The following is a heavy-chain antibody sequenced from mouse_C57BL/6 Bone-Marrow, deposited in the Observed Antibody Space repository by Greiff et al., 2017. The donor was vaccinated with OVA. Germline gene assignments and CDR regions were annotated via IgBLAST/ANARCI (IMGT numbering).Heavy chain of an antibody. D-gene: IGHD2-4*01. V-gene: IGHV6-6*01. CDR1: GFTFSDAW. CDR2: IRNKANNHAT. Sequence: EVKLQESGGGLVQPGGSMKLSCAASGFTFSDAWMDWVRQSPEKGLEWVAEIRNKANNHATYYAESVKGRFTISRDDSKSSVYLQMNSLRAEDTGIYYCSIYYDYDGGFDYWGQGTTLTVSS. J-gene: IGHJ2*01. CDR3: SIYYDYDGGFDY.